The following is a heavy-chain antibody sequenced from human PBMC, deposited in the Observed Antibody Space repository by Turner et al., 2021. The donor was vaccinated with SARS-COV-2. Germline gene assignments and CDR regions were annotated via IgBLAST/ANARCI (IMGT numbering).Heavy chain of an antibody. CDR2: IYYSGST. CDR1: GGSISSSTYY. CDR3: ARLMDTAMDYYGMDV. Sequence: QLQLQESGPGLVKPSETLSLTCTVSGGSISSSTYYWGWIRQPTGKGLDWIGNIYYSGSTYYNPSLKSRVTISVDTSKNQFSLKLSSVTAADTAVYYCARLMDTAMDYYGMDVWGQGTTVTVSS. V-gene: IGHV4-39*01. D-gene: IGHD5-18*01. J-gene: IGHJ6*02.